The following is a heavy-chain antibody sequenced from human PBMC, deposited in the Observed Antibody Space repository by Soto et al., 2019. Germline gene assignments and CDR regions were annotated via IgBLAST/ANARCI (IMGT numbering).Heavy chain of an antibody. V-gene: IGHV3-33*01. Sequence: QVQLVESGGGVVQPGRSLRLSCAASGFTFSSYGMHWVRQAPGKGLEWVAVIWYDGSNKYYADSVKGRFTISRDNSKNTLYLQMNSLRAEDTAVYYCARPRSSRLWGDAFDIWGQGTMVTVSS. J-gene: IGHJ3*02. CDR1: GFTFSSYG. CDR3: ARPRSSRLWGDAFDI. CDR2: IWYDGSNK. D-gene: IGHD6-13*01.